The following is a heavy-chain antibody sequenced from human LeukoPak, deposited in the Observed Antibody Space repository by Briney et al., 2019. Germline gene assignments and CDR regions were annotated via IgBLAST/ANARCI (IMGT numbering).Heavy chain of an antibody. Sequence: GGSLRLSCAASGFTFSSYWMSWVRQAPGKGLEWVAHIKPDGSGKYYVDSVKGRFTISRDNAKNSLYLQMNSLRAEDTAVYYCAREYQLLSSYYYMDVWGKGTTVTVSS. D-gene: IGHD2-2*01. V-gene: IGHV3-7*01. CDR1: GFTFSSYW. CDR3: AREYQLLSSYYYMDV. CDR2: IKPDGSGK. J-gene: IGHJ6*03.